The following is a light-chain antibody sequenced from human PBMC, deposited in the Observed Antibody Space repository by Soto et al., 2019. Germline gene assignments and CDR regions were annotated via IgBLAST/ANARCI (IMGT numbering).Light chain of an antibody. CDR2: DVS. CDR1: SSDVGGYNY. Sequence: QSALTQPASVSGSPGQSITISCTGTSSDVGGYNYVSWYQQHPGKAPKLMIYDVSNRPSGVSNRFSGSKSGNTASLTISGLQAEDEADYYCSSYTSSSTQVVFGGGTKVTV. CDR3: SSYTSSSTQVV. J-gene: IGLJ2*01. V-gene: IGLV2-14*01.